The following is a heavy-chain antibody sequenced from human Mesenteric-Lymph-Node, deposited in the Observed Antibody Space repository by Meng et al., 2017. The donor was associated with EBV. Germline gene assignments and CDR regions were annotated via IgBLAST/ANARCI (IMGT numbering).Heavy chain of an antibody. CDR3: ARDAGGDYWYFDL. D-gene: IGHD4-17*01. V-gene: IGHV4-4*02. Sequence: QGQIQESGPGLVKPSGTLSLTCAVSGDSISTSNWWTWVRQPPGKGLEWIGEIYHGGYTNYNPSLKSRVTISVDTSKNQFSLKLNSVTAADTAVYYCARDAGGDYWYFDLWGRGTLVTVSS. CDR1: GDSISTSNW. CDR2: IYHGGYT. J-gene: IGHJ2*01.